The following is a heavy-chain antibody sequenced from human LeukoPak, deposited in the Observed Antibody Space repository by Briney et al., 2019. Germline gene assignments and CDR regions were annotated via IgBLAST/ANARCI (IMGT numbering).Heavy chain of an antibody. D-gene: IGHD3-22*01. CDR1: GCTFSSYA. J-gene: IGHJ4*02. CDR3: ARGDSSGYYPH. Sequence: ASLKVSCKAYGCTFSSYAISWVRQAPGQGLEWIGGIIPIFGTANYAQKFQGRVTITADESTSTAYMELSSLRSEDTAVYYCARGDSSGYYPHWGQGTLVTVSS. CDR2: IIPIFGTA. V-gene: IGHV1-69*13.